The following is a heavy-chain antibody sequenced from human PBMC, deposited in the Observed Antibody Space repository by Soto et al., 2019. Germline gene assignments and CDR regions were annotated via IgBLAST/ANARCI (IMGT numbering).Heavy chain of an antibody. D-gene: IGHD3-9*01. J-gene: IGHJ4*02. CDR2: INHSGST. CDR3: ARRPDDILTGYCDY. CDR1: GGSFIGYY. Sequence: SETLSLTCAVYGGSFIGYYWSWIRQPPGKGLEWIGEINHSGSTNYNPSLKSRVTISVDTSKNQFSLKLSSVTAADTAVYYCARRPDDILTGYCDYWGQGTLVTVSS. V-gene: IGHV4-34*01.